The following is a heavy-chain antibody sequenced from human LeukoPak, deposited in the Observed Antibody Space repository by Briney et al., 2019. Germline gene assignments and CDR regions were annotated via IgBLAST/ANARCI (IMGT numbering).Heavy chain of an antibody. CDR3: ARDRYGGNGFFDY. Sequence: GGSLRLSCAASGFTFSSYWMSWVRQAPGKGLEWVANIKQDGSDKYYADSVKGRFTISRDNSKNTLYLQMNSLRAEDTAVYYCARDRYGGNGFFDYWGQGTLVTVSS. CDR2: IKQDGSDK. J-gene: IGHJ4*02. D-gene: IGHD4-23*01. CDR1: GFTFSSYW. V-gene: IGHV3-7*01.